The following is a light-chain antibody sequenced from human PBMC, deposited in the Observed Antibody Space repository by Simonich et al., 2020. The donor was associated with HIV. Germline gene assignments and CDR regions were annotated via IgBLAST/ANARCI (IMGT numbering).Light chain of an antibody. Sequence: DIVMTQSPDSLAVSLGERATINCKSSQSVLHSSNNKNYLVWYQQKPGQPPKLLIYWASTRESGVPDRFSGSGSGTDFTLTISSLQAEDVAVYYCQQYYSTPLTFGGGTKVEIE. J-gene: IGKJ4*01. CDR2: WAS. CDR1: QSVLHSSNNKNY. V-gene: IGKV4-1*01. CDR3: QQYYSTPLT.